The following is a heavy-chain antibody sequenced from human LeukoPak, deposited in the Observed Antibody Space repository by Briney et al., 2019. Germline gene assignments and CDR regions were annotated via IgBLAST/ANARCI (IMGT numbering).Heavy chain of an antibody. CDR3: ASPYSSGYDAFDI. J-gene: IGHJ3*02. CDR1: GGTFSSYA. Sequence: SVKVSCKASGGTFSSYAISWVRQAPGQGLEWMGGIIPIFGTADYAQRFQGRVTITTDESTSTAYMELSSLRSEDTAVYYCASPYSSGYDAFDIWGQGTMVTVSS. V-gene: IGHV1-69*05. D-gene: IGHD6-19*01. CDR2: IIPIFGTA.